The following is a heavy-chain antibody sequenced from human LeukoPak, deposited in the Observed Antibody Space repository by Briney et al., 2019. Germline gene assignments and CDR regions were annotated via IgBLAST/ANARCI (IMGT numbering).Heavy chain of an antibody. D-gene: IGHD3-3*01. Sequence: SETLSLTCTVSGGSISSYYWSWIRQPPGKGLEWIGYIYYSGSTNYNPSLKSRVTISVDTSKNQFSLKLSSVTAADTAVYYCARGAATIFGVVIGFDPWGQGTLVTVSS. CDR2: IYYSGST. J-gene: IGHJ5*02. CDR3: ARGAATIFGVVIGFDP. CDR1: GGSISSYY. V-gene: IGHV4-59*01.